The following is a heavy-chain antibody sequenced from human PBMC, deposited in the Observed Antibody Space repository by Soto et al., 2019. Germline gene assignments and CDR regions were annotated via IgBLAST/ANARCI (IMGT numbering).Heavy chain of an antibody. J-gene: IGHJ5*01. Sequence: SETLSLTCSVSGDSISTVDYFWAWIRQPPGQALEYIGYIYKSTTTHYNPSFESRVAISLDTSKSQFSLNVTSVTAADTAVYFCARGRYCLTGRCFPNWFDSWGQGTLVTVSS. CDR1: GDSISTVDYF. CDR3: ARGRYCLTGRCFPNWFDS. D-gene: IGHD2-15*01. V-gene: IGHV4-30-4*01. CDR2: IYKSTTT.